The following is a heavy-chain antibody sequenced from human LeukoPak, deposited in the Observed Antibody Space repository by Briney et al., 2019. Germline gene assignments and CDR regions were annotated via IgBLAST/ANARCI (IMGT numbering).Heavy chain of an antibody. J-gene: IGHJ3*02. CDR1: GYSISSNNW. Sequence: PSETLSLTCAVSGYSISSNNWWAWIRQPPGKGLEWIGYIYYSGSTYYNPYNPSLTSRVTMPVDTSKNQFSLKLDSVTEKDTAMYYCARNQAVAANRGAFDIWGQGTMVTVSS. D-gene: IGHD6-19*01. CDR2: IYYSGST. V-gene: IGHV4-28*01. CDR3: ARNQAVAANRGAFDI.